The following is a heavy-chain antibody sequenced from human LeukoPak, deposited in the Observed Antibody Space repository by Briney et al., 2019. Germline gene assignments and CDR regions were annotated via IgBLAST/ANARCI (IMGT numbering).Heavy chain of an antibody. D-gene: IGHD2/OR15-2a*01. CDR1: GFTFDDYA. CDR2: ISWNSDKI. V-gene: IGHV3-9*01. Sequence: PGGSLRLSCAASGFTFDDYAMHWVRQAPGKGLEWVSGISWNSDKIGYADSVKGRFTISRHNAKNSLYLQMNSLRPEDTALYYCAKGGIHRGYYFYYMDVWGKGTTVTISS. J-gene: IGHJ6*03. CDR3: AKGGIHRGYYFYYMDV.